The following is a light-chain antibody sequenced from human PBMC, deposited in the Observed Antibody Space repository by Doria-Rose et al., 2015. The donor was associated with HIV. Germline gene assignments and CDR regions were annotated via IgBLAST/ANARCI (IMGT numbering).Light chain of an antibody. CDR2: DGS. CDR3: HQYGTSWT. Sequence: TQSPGTLPLSPGERATLSCRASQSFSSTYLAWYQQKPGQAPSLLIYDGSTRATGIPDRFSASGSGTDSTLTINRLEPEDFALYYRHQYGTSWTFGQGTKVEI. J-gene: IGKJ1*01. CDR1: QSFSSTY. V-gene: IGKV3-20*01.